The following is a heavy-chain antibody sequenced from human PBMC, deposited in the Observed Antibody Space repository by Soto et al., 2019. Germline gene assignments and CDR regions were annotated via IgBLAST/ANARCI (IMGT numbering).Heavy chain of an antibody. CDR3: AAKVQVTNYLYYGMDV. J-gene: IGHJ6*02. Sequence: QVHLVESGGGVVQPGRALRLSCAASGFTFNTSGMHWVRQAPGKGLEWVAVIAFDGSQEFYGDSVRGRFTISRDNSKNTLFLQMKSLTPEDTAVYYCAAKVQVTNYLYYGMDVWGQGTKVTVSS. CDR2: IAFDGSQE. D-gene: IGHD2-21*02. CDR1: GFTFNTSG. V-gene: IGHV3-30*03.